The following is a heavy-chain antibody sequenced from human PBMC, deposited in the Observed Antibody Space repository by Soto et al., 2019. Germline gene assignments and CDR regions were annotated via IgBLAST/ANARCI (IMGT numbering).Heavy chain of an antibody. CDR2: ISGSGGST. J-gene: IGHJ6*02. CDR3: AKSQTQLVPPFYYYYGMDV. Sequence: GGSLRLSCAASGFTFSSYAMSWVRQAPGKGLEWVSAISGSGGSTYYADSVKGRFTISRDNSKNTLYLQMNSLRAEDTAVYDCAKSQTQLVPPFYYYYGMDVWGQGTMVTVSS. V-gene: IGHV3-23*01. D-gene: IGHD6-6*01. CDR1: GFTFSSYA.